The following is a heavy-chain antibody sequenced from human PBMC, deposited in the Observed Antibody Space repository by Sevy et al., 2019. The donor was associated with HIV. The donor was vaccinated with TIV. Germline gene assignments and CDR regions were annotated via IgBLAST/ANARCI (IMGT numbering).Heavy chain of an antibody. J-gene: IGHJ6*02. D-gene: IGHD3-3*01. Sequence: GGSLRLSCAASGFTFSSYAMHWVRQAPGKGLEWVAVISYDGSNKYYADSVKGRFTISRDNSKNTLYLQMNSLRAEDTAVYYCARVGKFWSGYHIYYYGMDVWGQGTTVTVSS. CDR2: ISYDGSNK. CDR1: GFTFSSYA. V-gene: IGHV3-30-3*01. CDR3: ARVGKFWSGYHIYYYGMDV.